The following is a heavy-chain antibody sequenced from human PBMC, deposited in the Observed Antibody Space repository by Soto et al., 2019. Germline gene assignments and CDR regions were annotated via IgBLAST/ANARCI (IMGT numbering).Heavy chain of an antibody. Sequence: GGSLRLSCSASVDTFSSYSMDWVRPAPGKGLEWVSSISSSSSYIYYADSVKGRFTISRDNAKNSLYLQMNSLRAEDTAVYYCARETPPKKQQLAQNDEWGQGTLVTGSS. J-gene: IGHJ4*02. CDR2: ISSSSSYI. CDR3: ARETPPKKQQLAQNDE. V-gene: IGHV3-21*01. CDR1: VDTFSSYS. D-gene: IGHD6-13*01.